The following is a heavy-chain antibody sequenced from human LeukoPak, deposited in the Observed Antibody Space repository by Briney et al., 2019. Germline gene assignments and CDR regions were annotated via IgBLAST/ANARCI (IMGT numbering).Heavy chain of an antibody. CDR3: AKDSSIVVVPAATSYDY. CDR2: ISGSGGST. V-gene: IGHV3-23*01. CDR1: GFTFSSYA. J-gene: IGHJ4*02. Sequence: GGSLRLSXAASGFTFSSYAMSWVRQAPGKGLEWVSAISGSGGSTYYADSVKGRFTISRDNSKNTLYLQMNSLRAEDTAVYYCAKDSSIVVVPAATSYDYWGQGTLVTVSS. D-gene: IGHD2-2*01.